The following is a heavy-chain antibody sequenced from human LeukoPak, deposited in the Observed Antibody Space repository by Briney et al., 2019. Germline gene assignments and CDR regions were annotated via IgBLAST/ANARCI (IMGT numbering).Heavy chain of an antibody. CDR1: GYSISSGYY. V-gene: IGHV4-38-2*01. D-gene: IGHD3-10*01. J-gene: IGHJ3*02. CDR3: ASRTKLGPGEDAFDI. Sequence: SETLSLTCAVSGYSISSGYYWGWIRPPPGKGLEWIGSIYHSGSTYYNPSLKSRVTISVDTSKNQFSLKLSSVTAADTAVYYCASRTKLGPGEDAFDIWGQGTMVTVSS. CDR2: IYHSGST.